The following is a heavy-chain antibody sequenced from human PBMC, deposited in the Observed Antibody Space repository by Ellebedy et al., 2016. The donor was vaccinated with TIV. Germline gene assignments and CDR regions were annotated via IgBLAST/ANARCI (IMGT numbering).Heavy chain of an antibody. D-gene: IGHD2-15*01. J-gene: IGHJ4*02. CDR1: GFPLSPSGMR. CDR2: IDWDDDK. V-gene: IGHV2-70*04. Sequence: SGPTLVXPTQTLTLICSFPGFPLSPSGMRVSWIRQPPGKALEWLARIDWDDDKFYSTSLKTRLTISKDTSKNQVVLTMTNMDPVDTATYYCAQIPPGYCSAGSCYPDYWGQGTLVTVSS. CDR3: AQIPPGYCSAGSCYPDY.